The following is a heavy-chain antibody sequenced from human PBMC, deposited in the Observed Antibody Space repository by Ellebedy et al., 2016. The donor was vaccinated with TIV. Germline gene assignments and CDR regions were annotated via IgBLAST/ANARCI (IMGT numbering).Heavy chain of an antibody. D-gene: IGHD5-18*01. CDR2: ISAYNGNT. J-gene: IGHJ6*02. Sequence: AASVKVSCKASGYTFTSYGISWVRQAPGQGLEWMGWISAYNGNTNYAQKLQGRVTMTTDTSTSTAYMELSSLRSEDTAVYYCARGREHQRIQLWLHYYYYGMDVWGQGTTVTVSS. CDR1: GYTFTSYG. CDR3: ARGREHQRIQLWLHYYYYGMDV. V-gene: IGHV1-18*04.